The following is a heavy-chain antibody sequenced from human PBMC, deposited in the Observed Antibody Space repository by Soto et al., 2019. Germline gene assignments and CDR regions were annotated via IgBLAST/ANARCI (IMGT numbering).Heavy chain of an antibody. Sequence: QVQLVQSGAEVKKPGSSVKVSCKASGGIFCSYAINWVRQAPGQGLEWMGGIIPIFDTANYAQRFQGRVTITADESTSTAYMELSSLRSEDTAVYYCARVLDYYYGMDVWGQGTTVTVSS. CDR2: IIPIFDTA. J-gene: IGHJ6*02. CDR3: ARVLDYYYGMDV. V-gene: IGHV1-69*01. D-gene: IGHD2-8*02. CDR1: GGIFCSYA.